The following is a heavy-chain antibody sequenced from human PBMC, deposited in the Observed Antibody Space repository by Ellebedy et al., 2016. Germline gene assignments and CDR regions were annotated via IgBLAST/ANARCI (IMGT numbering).Heavy chain of an antibody. D-gene: IGHD6-19*01. CDR1: GFTFSSNW. CDR3: ATSRREQWLTIDY. J-gene: IGHJ4*02. CDR2: IKQDGSGK. Sequence: GESLKISXEASGFTFSSNWMSWVRQAPGKGLEWVANIKQDGSGKYYVDSVKGRFTISRDNAKNSLYLQMNSLRAEDTAVYYCATSRREQWLTIDYWGQGTLVSVSS. V-gene: IGHV3-7*01.